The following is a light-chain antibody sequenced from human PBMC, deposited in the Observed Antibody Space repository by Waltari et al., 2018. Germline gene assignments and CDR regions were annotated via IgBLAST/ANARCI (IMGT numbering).Light chain of an antibody. V-gene: IGKV1-8*01. CDR1: QGISSY. J-gene: IGKJ4*01. CDR3: QQYYSYPPLT. CDR2: AAS. Sequence: AIRITQSPSSLSASTGDSVTIPCRASQGISSYLAWYQQKPGKAPKLLIYAASTLQSGVPSRFSGSGSGTDFTLTISCLQSEDFATYYCQQYYSYPPLTFGGGTKVEIK.